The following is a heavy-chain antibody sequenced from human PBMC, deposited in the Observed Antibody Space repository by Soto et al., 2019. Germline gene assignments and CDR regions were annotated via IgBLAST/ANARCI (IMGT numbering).Heavy chain of an antibody. D-gene: IGHD1-26*01. CDR2: NSYSGST. Sequence: QVQLQESGPGLVKPSETLSLTCTVTGGSTSSYYWSWLRQPPGKGLEWIGYNSYSGSTDYNPSLKSRVTISVDTSKNQFSLKLSSATAAGTAVYYCARHGGSYSFDYWGQGTLVTVSS. V-gene: IGHV4-59*08. CDR1: GGSTSSYY. CDR3: ARHGGSYSFDY. J-gene: IGHJ4*02.